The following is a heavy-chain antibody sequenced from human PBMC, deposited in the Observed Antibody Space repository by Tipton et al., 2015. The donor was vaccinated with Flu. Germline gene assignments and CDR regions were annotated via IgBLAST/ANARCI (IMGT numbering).Heavy chain of an antibody. CDR1: GDSMSSRYY. V-gene: IGHV4-38-2*01. Sequence: TLSLTCSVSGDSMSSRYYWGWIRQPPGKGLEWIGTIYHIGSPYYNPSLKSRLTISVDTSKNQFSLRLTSVTAADTAVYYCAKLVYFDSSGYYRYYFDYWGQGTLVTVST. D-gene: IGHD3-22*01. J-gene: IGHJ4*02. CDR3: AKLVYFDSSGYYRYYFDY. CDR2: IYHIGSP.